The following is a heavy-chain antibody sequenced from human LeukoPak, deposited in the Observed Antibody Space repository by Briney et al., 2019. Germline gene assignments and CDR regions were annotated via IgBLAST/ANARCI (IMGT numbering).Heavy chain of an antibody. CDR2: IYYSGST. CDR1: GGSISSYY. D-gene: IGHD6-19*01. CDR3: ARRSSSGWFDY. J-gene: IGHJ4*02. V-gene: IGHV4-59*08. Sequence: SETLSLTCTVSGGSISSYYWSWIRQPPGKGLERLGNIYYSGSTNYNPSLKSRVTISVDTSKTQFSLKLSSVTAADTAVYYCARRSSSGWFDYWGQGTLVTVSS.